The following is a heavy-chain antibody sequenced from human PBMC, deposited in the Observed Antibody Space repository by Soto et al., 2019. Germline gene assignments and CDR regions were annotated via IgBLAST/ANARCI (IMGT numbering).Heavy chain of an antibody. CDR2: IGTAGDT. CDR3: ARASTHYYDSSGYPVRAFDI. CDR1: GFTFSSYD. J-gene: IGHJ3*02. Sequence: PGGSLRLSCAASGFTFSSYDMHWVRQATGKGLEWVSAIGTAGDTYYPGSVKGRFTISRENAKNSLYLQMNSLRAGDTAVYYCARASTHYYDSSGYPVRAFDIWGQGTMVTVSS. D-gene: IGHD3-22*01. V-gene: IGHV3-13*01.